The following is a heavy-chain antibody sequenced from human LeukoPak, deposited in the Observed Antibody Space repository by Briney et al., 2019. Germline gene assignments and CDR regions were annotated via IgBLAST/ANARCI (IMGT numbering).Heavy chain of an antibody. CDR3: ATRSDYDILTGYSYHFDY. CDR2: INHSGST. V-gene: IGHV4-34*01. J-gene: IGHJ4*02. CDR1: GGSFSGYY. D-gene: IGHD3-9*01. Sequence: SETLSLTCAVYGGSFSGYYWSWIRQPPGKGLEWIGEINHSGSTNYNPSLKSRVTISVDTSKNQFSLKLSSVTAADTAVYYCATRSDYDILTGYSYHFDYWGQGTQVTVSS.